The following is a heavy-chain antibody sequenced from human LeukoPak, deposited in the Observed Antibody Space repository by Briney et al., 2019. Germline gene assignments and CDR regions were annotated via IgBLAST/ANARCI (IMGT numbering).Heavy chain of an antibody. J-gene: IGHJ4*02. CDR2: INHSGST. CDR3: ASSVIVGATRGEEYYFDY. Sequence: SETLSLTCTVSGGSISSYYWSWIRQPPGKGLEWIGEINHSGSTNYNPSLKSRVTISVDTSKNQFSLKLSSVTAADTAVYYCASSVIVGATRGEEYYFDYWGQGTLVTVSS. D-gene: IGHD1-26*01. V-gene: IGHV4-34*01. CDR1: GGSISSYY.